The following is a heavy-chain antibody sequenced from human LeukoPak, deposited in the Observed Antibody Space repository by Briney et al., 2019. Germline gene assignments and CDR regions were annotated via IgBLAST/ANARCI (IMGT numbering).Heavy chain of an antibody. CDR3: AKGSSYYDSSGYLDY. D-gene: IGHD3-22*01. Sequence: GGSLRLSCEASGFTFSSYWMHWVCQTPGKGLMWVARIKSDGSTIYADSVQGRFTISRDNAKNSLYLQMNSLRAEDMALYYCAKGSSYYDSSGYLDYWGQGTLVTVSS. J-gene: IGHJ4*02. CDR1: GFTFSSYW. CDR2: IKSDGST. V-gene: IGHV3-74*01.